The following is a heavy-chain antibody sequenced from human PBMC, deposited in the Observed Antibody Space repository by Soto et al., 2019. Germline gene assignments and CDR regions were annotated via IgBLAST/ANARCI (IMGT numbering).Heavy chain of an antibody. D-gene: IGHD2-15*01. Sequence: SGPTLVNPTQTLTLTCTFSAFSLSTNGVGVGWIRQPPGKPLEWLAVIYWNEDKRYSRSLKSRLSITKDTSKNQVVLTMTTMDPVDTATYYCVHNVVVNTITGGHYFDYWGQGILVPVSS. V-gene: IGHV2-5*01. CDR1: AFSLSTNGVG. J-gene: IGHJ4*02. CDR2: IYWNEDK. CDR3: VHNVVVNTITGGHYFDY.